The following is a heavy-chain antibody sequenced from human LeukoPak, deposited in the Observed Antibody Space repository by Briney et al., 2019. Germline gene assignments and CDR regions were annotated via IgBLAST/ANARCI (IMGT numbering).Heavy chain of an antibody. CDR1: GFTFSSYG. J-gene: IGHJ3*02. V-gene: IGHV3-30*18. CDR3: AKIIEMWVFMDAFDI. CDR2: ISYDGSNK. Sequence: GGSLRLSCAASGFTFSSYGVHWVRQAPGKGLEWVAVISYDGSNKYYADSVKGRFTISRDNSKNTLYLQMNSLRAEDTAVYYCAKIIEMWVFMDAFDIWGQGTMVTVSS. D-gene: IGHD2/OR15-2a*01.